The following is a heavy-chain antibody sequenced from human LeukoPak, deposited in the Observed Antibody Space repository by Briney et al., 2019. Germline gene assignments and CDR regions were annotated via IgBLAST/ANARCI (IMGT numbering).Heavy chain of an antibody. CDR2: IRYDGRNK. CDR1: GFTFSTYG. D-gene: IGHD1-26*01. Sequence: GGSLRLSCAASGFTFSTYGMHWVRQAPGKGLEWVAFIRYDGRNKYYADSVKGRFTISRDNAKNSLYLQMNSLRAEDTAVYYCAREEVGAHGIWGQGTMVTVSS. CDR3: AREEVGAHGI. V-gene: IGHV3-30*02. J-gene: IGHJ3*02.